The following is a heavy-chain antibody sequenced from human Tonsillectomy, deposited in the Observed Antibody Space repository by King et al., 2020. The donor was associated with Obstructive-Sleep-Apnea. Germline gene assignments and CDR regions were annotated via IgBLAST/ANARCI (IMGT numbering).Heavy chain of an antibody. Sequence: QLQLQESGPGLVKPSETLSLTCTVSGGSISSSSYYWGWIRQPPGKGLEWIGSFYYRGSTFYNPSLKSRVTISVDTSKNQISLKLSSVTAADTAVYYCARDWGQPDYWGQGTLVTVSS. CDR3: ARDWGQPDY. CDR2: FYYRGST. D-gene: IGHD3-16*01. V-gene: IGHV4-39*07. J-gene: IGHJ4*02. CDR1: GGSISSSSYY.